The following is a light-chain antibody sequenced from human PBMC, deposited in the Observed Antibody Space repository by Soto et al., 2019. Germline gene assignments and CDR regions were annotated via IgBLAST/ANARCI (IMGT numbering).Light chain of an antibody. CDR2: KAS. CDR3: QHYNSYSEA. V-gene: IGKV1-5*03. J-gene: IGKJ1*01. Sequence: IQRTHAPSTLSVSLGDRVTITFRASQTISSWFAWYQQKPGKAPKLLIYKASTLKSGVPSRFSGSGSGTEFTLTISSLQPDDFATYYCQHYNSYSEAFGQGTKVDIK. CDR1: QTISSW.